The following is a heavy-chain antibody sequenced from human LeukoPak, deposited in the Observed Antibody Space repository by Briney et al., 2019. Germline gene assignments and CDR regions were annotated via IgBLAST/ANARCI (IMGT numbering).Heavy chain of an antibody. CDR3: AKASGYDSLYYFDY. Sequence: GGSLRLSCAVSGFTFDDYAMHWVRQAPGKGLEWVSGISWNSGSIGYADSVKGRFTISRDNAKNSLYLQMNSLRAEDTALNYCAKASGYDSLYYFDYWGQGTLVTVSS. J-gene: IGHJ4*02. CDR2: ISWNSGSI. CDR1: GFTFDDYA. D-gene: IGHD5-12*01. V-gene: IGHV3-9*01.